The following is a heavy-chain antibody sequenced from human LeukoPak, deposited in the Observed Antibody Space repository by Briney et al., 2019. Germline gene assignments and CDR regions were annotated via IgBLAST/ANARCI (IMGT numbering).Heavy chain of an antibody. CDR1: GGSISSYY. V-gene: IGHV4-59*08. D-gene: IGHD2-21*01. Sequence: SETLSLTCTVSGGSISSYYWSWIRQPPGKGLEWIGYIYYSGSTNYNPSLKSRLTISVDTSKNQFSLKLTSVTAADTAVYYCARHIWRPHHWFDPWGQGTLVTVSS. CDR2: IYYSGST. CDR3: ARHIWRPHHWFDP. J-gene: IGHJ5*02.